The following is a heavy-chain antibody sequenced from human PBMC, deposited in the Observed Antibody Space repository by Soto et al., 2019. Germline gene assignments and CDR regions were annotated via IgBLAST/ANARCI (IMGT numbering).Heavy chain of an antibody. Sequence: GGSLRLSCAASGFTFSSYAMHWVRQAPGKGLEWVAVISYDGSNKYYADSVKGRFTISRDNSKNTLYLQMNSLRAEDTAVYYCARDGKRYYDFWSGYYGYWGQGTLVTAPQ. V-gene: IGHV3-30-3*01. CDR1: GFTFSSYA. J-gene: IGHJ4*02. D-gene: IGHD3-3*01. CDR3: ARDGKRYYDFWSGYYGY. CDR2: ISYDGSNK.